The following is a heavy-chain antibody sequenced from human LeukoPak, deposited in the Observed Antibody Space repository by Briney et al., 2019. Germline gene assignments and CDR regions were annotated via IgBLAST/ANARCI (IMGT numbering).Heavy chain of an antibody. CDR2: IRYDGSNK. D-gene: IGHD3-22*01. Sequence: PGGSLRLSCAASGFTFSSYGMHWVRQAPGKGLEWVAFIRYDGSNKYYADSVKGRFTISRDNSKNTLYLQMNSLRAEDTAVYYCAKDRSSGYHEYFQHWGQGTLATVSS. V-gene: IGHV3-30*02. CDR1: GFTFSSYG. CDR3: AKDRSSGYHEYFQH. J-gene: IGHJ1*01.